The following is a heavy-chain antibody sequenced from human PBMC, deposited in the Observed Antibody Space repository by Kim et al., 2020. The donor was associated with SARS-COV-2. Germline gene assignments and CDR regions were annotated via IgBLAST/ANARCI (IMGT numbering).Heavy chain of an antibody. Sequence: GGSLRLSCAASGFTVSSTYMTWVRRAPGKGLEWVSVINSGGGTYYADSVKGRLTISRDNSKNTLYLQMNSLRAEDTAVYYCATTSGSGTFYQLDYWGQGTLVTVSS. V-gene: IGHV3-66*01. D-gene: IGHD3-10*01. J-gene: IGHJ4*02. CDR2: INSGGGT. CDR1: GFTVSSTY. CDR3: ATTSGSGTFYQLDY.